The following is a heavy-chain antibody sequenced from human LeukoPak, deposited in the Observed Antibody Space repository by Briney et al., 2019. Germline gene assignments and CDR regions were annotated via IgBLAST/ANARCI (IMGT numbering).Heavy chain of an antibody. Sequence: SETLSLTCTVSGDSLSSHYWCWIRQPPGKGLEWIGYIYGSGSTHYDPSLRSRVTISEDTSKNQFSLKLTSVTAADTAVYYCARNVGWYSHDSWGQGTLVTVS. J-gene: IGHJ4*02. D-gene: IGHD6-19*01. CDR2: IYGSGST. CDR1: GDSLSSHY. CDR3: ARNVGWYSHDS. V-gene: IGHV4-59*08.